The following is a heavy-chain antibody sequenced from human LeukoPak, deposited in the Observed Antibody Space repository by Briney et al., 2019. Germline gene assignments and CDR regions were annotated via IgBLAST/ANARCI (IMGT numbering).Heavy chain of an antibody. CDR3: ARRGYSGYDPRGCWLDP. CDR2: IYTSGST. CDR1: GGSISSYY. J-gene: IGHJ5*02. D-gene: IGHD5-12*01. Sequence: SETLSLTCTVSGGSISSYYWSWIRQPPGKGLEWIGYIYTSGSTNYNPSLKSRVTISVDTSNNQFSLKLSSVTAADTAVYYCARRGYSGYDPRGCWLDPWGQGTLVTVFS. V-gene: IGHV4-4*09.